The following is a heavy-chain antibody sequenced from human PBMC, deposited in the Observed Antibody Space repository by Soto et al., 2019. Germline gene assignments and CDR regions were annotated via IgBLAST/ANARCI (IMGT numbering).Heavy chain of an antibody. J-gene: IGHJ3*02. V-gene: IGHV3-15*01. CDR1: GFTFSNAW. Sequence: GVSLRLSCAASGFTFSNAWMSWVRQAPGKGLEWVGRIKSKTDGGTTDYAAPVKGRFTISRDDSKNTLYLQMNSLKTEDTAVYYCTTDEVSDAFDIWGQGTMVTVSS. CDR3: TTDEVSDAFDI. CDR2: IKSKTDGGTT.